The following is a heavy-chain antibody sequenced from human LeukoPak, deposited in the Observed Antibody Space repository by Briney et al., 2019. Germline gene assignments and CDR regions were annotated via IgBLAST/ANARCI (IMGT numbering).Heavy chain of an antibody. CDR1: GGSISSYY. V-gene: IGHV4-59*01. D-gene: IGHD4-17*01. CDR2: IYYSGST. J-gene: IGHJ6*02. Sequence: PSETLPLTCTVSGGSISSYYWSWIRQPPGKGLDWIGYIYYSGSTNYNPSLKSRVTISVDTSKNQFSLKLSSVTAADTAVYYCAGSVDYGIYYYYGMDVWGQGTTVTVSS. CDR3: AGSVDYGIYYYYGMDV.